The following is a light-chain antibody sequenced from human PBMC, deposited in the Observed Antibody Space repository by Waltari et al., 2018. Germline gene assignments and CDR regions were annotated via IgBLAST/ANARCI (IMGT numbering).Light chain of an antibody. Sequence: QSALTQPPSASGSPGQSVTISCTGTSSNIXXYDYVSWYQQHPGKAPRLILFEVNKRPSGVPDRFSGSTSGNTAALTISGLQTAXEADYYCSSFAGIINYXVFGSGTKVTVL. CDR2: EVN. J-gene: IGLJ1*01. CDR3: SSFAGIINYXV. V-gene: IGLV2-8*01. CDR1: SSNIXXYDY.